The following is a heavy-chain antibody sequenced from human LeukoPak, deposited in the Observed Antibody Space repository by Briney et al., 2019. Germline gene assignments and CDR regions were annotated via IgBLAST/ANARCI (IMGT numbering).Heavy chain of an antibody. J-gene: IGHJ4*02. CDR2: INHSGST. CDR1: GGSFSGYY. V-gene: IGHV4-34*01. Sequence: ASETLSLTCAVYGGSFSGYYWSWIRQPPGKGLEWIGEINHSGSTNYNPSLKSRVTISVDTSKNQFSLKLSSVTGADTAVYYCARRNCSSTSCYEVLFDYWGQGTLVTVSS. D-gene: IGHD2-2*01. CDR3: ARRNCSSTSCYEVLFDY.